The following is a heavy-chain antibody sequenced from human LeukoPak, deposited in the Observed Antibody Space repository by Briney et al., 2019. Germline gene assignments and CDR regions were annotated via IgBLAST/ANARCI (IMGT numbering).Heavy chain of an antibody. J-gene: IGHJ4*02. CDR2: INHSGST. CDR1: GGSISSSSYY. CDR3: ASGPPTFDY. V-gene: IGHV4-39*07. Sequence: PSETLSLTCTVSGGSISSSSYYWGWIRQPPGKGLEWIGEINHSGSTNYNPSLKSRVTISVDTSKNQFSLKLSSVTAADTAVYYCASGPPTFDYWGQGTLVTVSS.